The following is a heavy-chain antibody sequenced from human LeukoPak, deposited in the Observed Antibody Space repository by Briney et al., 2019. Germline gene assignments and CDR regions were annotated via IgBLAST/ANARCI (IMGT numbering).Heavy chain of an antibody. CDR2: IDRGGST. V-gene: IGHV4-34*01. D-gene: IGHD3-22*01. CDR1: GDSLNDYY. J-gene: IGHJ4*02. Sequence: SETLSLTCAVHGDSLNDYYWTWIRQPPGRGLEWIGEIDRGGSTNYDPSLKSRVTISVDTSKNQFSLKVNSVTAADTAVYYCARRRGRGSGYYRFDSWGQGTLVSVSS. CDR3: ARRRGRGSGYYRFDS.